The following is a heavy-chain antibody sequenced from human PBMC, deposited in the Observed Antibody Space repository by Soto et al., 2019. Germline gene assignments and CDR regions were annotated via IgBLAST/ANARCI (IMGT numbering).Heavy chain of an antibody. V-gene: IGHV6-1*01. CDR1: GDSVSSNSAA. J-gene: IGHJ6*04. Sequence: PSQTLSLTCAISGDSVSSNSAAWNWIRQSPSRGLEWLGRTYYRSKWYNDYAVSVKSRITINPDTSKNQFSLQLNSVTPEDTAVYYCAREWMVRGVKYYYYAMDVWGEGTNVTVPS. CDR2: TYYRSKWYN. CDR3: AREWMVRGVKYYYYAMDV. D-gene: IGHD3-10*01.